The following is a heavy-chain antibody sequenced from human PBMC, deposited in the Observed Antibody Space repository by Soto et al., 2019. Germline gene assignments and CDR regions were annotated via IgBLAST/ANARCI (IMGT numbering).Heavy chain of an antibody. J-gene: IGHJ4*01. CDR3: TTDSYFTMELVRFDF. D-gene: IGHD1-7*01. V-gene: IGHV3-15*07. CDR1: GFTFSSYY. Sequence: GGTLRLSCAASGFTFSSYYMDWVRQAPGKGLEWVGRIKSKNDGGTADFAAPVKGRFAISRDDSKNMVDLQMNNLKTEDTAVYCTTDSYFTMELVRFDFWGLGTLVTVSS. CDR2: IKSKNDGGTA.